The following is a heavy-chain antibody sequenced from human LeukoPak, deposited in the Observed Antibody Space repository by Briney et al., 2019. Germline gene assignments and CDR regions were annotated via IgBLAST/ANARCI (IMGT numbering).Heavy chain of an antibody. CDR3: ARGAYGDYVYGDYFDY. J-gene: IGHJ4*02. CDR1: GGSISSRGYS. D-gene: IGHD4-17*01. Sequence: PSQTLSLTCAVSGGSISSRGYSWNWIRQPPGKDLERIGYIYHSGSTYYSPSLKSRVTISVDKFQNQFSLKLTSVTAADTAVYYCARGAYGDYVYGDYFDYWGQGTLVTVSS. CDR2: IYHSGST. V-gene: IGHV4-30-2*01.